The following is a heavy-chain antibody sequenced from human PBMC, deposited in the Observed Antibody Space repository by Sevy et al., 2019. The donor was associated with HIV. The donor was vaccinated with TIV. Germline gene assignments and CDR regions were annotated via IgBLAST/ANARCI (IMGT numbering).Heavy chain of an antibody. CDR1: GFTFSTYW. J-gene: IGHJ4*02. CDR3: ARDWGSVH. CDR2: IKQDGSEK. Sequence: GGSLRLSCTASGFTFSTYWMTWVRQAPGKGLEWAANIKQDGSEKYYVDSVKGRFTISRDNAKNSLYLQMNSLRAEDTAVYYCARDWGSVHWGQGTLVTVSS. V-gene: IGHV3-7*01. D-gene: IGHD3-16*01.